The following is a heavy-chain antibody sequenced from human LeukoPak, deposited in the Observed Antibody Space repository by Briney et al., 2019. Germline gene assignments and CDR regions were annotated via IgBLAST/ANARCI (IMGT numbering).Heavy chain of an antibody. J-gene: IGHJ1*01. CDR2: ISHDGRTE. CDR1: GFTFSSYA. V-gene: IGHV3-30*18. D-gene: IGHD6-25*01. Sequence: GGSLRLSCAASGFTFSSYAMSWVRQAPGKGPEWVAVISHDGRTEFYADSVKGRFTISRDNSKNTLDLQMFSLTSEDTAVYYCAKEPNSYTSGWYFHHWGQGTLVTVSS. CDR3: AKEPNSYTSGWYFHH.